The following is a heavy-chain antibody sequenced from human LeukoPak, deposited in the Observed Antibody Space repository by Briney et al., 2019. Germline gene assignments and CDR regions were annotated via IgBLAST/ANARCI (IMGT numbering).Heavy chain of an antibody. Sequence: PSETLSLTCTVSGGSISSYYWSWIRQPPGKGLEWIGYIYHSGSTYYNPSLKSRVTISVDTSKNQFSLKLSSVTAADTAVYYCARVVDIDCGGDCYHRSPYYYYGMDVWGQGTTVTVSS. V-gene: IGHV4-59*01. CDR3: ARVVDIDCGGDCYHRSPYYYYGMDV. J-gene: IGHJ6*02. CDR2: IYHSGST. D-gene: IGHD2-21*02. CDR1: GGSISSYY.